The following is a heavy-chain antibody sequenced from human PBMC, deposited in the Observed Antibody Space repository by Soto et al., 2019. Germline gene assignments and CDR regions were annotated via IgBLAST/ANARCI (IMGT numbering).Heavy chain of an antibody. CDR2: VYYSGST. Sequence: QVQLQESGPGLVKPSETLSLTCTVSGASISSSYWSWIRQSPGKGLEWIGYVYYSGSTNYNPSLKSRVTISVDTSKNQFSLKLSSVTAADTAVYYCARGYYDRSGQSNTFDIWGQGTMVTVSS. D-gene: IGHD3-22*01. J-gene: IGHJ3*02. V-gene: IGHV4-59*01. CDR3: ARGYYDRSGQSNTFDI. CDR1: GASISSSY.